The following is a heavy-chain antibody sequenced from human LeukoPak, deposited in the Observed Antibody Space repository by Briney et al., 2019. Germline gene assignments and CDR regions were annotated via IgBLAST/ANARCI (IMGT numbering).Heavy chain of an antibody. CDR3: ARGYYYGSGSYQFDY. J-gene: IGHJ4*02. D-gene: IGHD3-10*01. V-gene: IGHV4-30-4*08. Sequence: KTSQTLSLTCTVSGGSISSGDYYWSWIRQPPGKGLEWIGYIYYSRSTYYNPSLKSRVTISVDTSKNQFSLKLSSVTAADTAVYYCARGYYYGSGSYQFDYWGQGTLVTVSS. CDR1: GGSISSGDYY. CDR2: IYYSRST.